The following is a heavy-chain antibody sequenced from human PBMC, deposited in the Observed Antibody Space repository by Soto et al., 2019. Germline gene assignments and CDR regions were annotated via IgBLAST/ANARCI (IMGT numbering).Heavy chain of an antibody. CDR1: GYTFTGYY. Sequence: GASVKVSCKASGYTFTGYYMHWVRQAPGQGLEWMGWINPNSGGTNYAQKFQGWVTMTRDTSISTAYMELSRLRSDDTALYYCARDIAAAVNNYYYGMDVWGQGTTVTVSS. CDR2: INPNSGGT. CDR3: ARDIAAAVNNYYYGMDV. V-gene: IGHV1-2*04. D-gene: IGHD6-13*01. J-gene: IGHJ6*02.